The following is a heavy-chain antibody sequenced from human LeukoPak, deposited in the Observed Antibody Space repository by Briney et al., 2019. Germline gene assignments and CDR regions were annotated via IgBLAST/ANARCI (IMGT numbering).Heavy chain of an antibody. Sequence: ASVKVSCKASGGTFSSYAISWVRQAPGQGLEWMGRIIPIFGIANYAQKFQGRVTITADKSTSTAYMELSSLRSEDTAVYYCARARYCSGGSCYRANWFDPWGQGTLVTVSS. D-gene: IGHD2-15*01. CDR3: ARARYCSGGSCYRANWFDP. J-gene: IGHJ5*02. CDR1: GGTFSSYA. CDR2: IIPIFGIA. V-gene: IGHV1-69*04.